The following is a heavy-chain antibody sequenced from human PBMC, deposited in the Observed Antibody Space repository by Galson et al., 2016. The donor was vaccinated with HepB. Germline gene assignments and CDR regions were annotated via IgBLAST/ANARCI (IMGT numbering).Heavy chain of an antibody. J-gene: IGHJ4*03. D-gene: IGHD1-7*01. Sequence: SLRLSCAVSGLKFSDHALHWVRQAPGRRPAYVSAINRDGSSTYYADSVKGRFIISRDNSKNKLYLQMSSLRVEDTAKYYCVKDIGLTGTNDYWGQGTAVTVSS. CDR3: VKDIGLTGTNDY. CDR1: GLKFSDHA. CDR2: INRDGSST. V-gene: IGHV3-64D*09.